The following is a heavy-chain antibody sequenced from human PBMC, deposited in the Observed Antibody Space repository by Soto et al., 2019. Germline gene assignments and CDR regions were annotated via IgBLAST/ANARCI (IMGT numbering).Heavy chain of an antibody. V-gene: IGHV3-48*03. D-gene: IGHD3-3*01. Sequence: GGSLRLSCAASGFTFSSYEMNWVRQAPGKGLEWVSYISSSGSTIYYADSVKGRFTISRDNAKNSLYLQMNSLRAEDTAVYYCARGVGEYYDFWSGYYATSYYYYGMDVWGQGTTVTVSS. CDR1: GFTFSSYE. CDR2: ISSSGSTI. CDR3: ARGVGEYYDFWSGYYATSYYYYGMDV. J-gene: IGHJ6*02.